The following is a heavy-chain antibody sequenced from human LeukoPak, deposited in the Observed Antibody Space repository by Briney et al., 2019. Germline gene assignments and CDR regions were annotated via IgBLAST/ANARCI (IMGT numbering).Heavy chain of an antibody. D-gene: IGHD5-12*01. CDR1: GYPLASYC. CDR2: IYPGVSDT. J-gene: IGHJ4*02. V-gene: IGHV5-51*01. Sequence: PGGPFQFSAQGSGYPLASYCIAGARNVHGKGREWMGIIYPGVSDTRYSPSFQGQVTISADKSISTAYLQWSSLKASDTAMYYCARREGGYSGYDYYCGQGTLVTVSS. CDR3: ARREGGYSGYDYY.